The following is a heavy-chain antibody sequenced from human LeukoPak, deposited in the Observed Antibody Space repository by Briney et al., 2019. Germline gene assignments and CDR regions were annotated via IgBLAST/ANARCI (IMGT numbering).Heavy chain of an antibody. J-gene: IGHJ3*02. CDR3: ARDTVTHDAFDI. CDR1: GFTFSNYN. V-gene: IGHV3-21*01. D-gene: IGHD4-11*01. Sequence: GGSLRLSCAASGFTFSNYNMNWVRQAPGEGLEWVSSISNSGSYIYYADSLKGRFTISRDNAKNSLYLQMNSLRAEDTAVYYCARDTVTHDAFDIWGQGTMVTVSS. CDR2: ISNSGSYI.